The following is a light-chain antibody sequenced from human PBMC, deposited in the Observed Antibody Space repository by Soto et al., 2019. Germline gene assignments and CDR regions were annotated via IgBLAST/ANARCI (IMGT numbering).Light chain of an antibody. J-gene: IGKJ1*01. CDR1: QNVDSTF. CDR2: GVS. CDR3: QQYMSSVT. Sequence: EIVLTQSPGSLSLSPGERATLSCRASQNVDSTFFAWYQKKPGQAPRLLMYGVSKRATGIPDGFSGSGSGTDFTLTISRLEPEDFAVYYCQQYMSSVTFGQGTRVEIK. V-gene: IGKV3-20*01.